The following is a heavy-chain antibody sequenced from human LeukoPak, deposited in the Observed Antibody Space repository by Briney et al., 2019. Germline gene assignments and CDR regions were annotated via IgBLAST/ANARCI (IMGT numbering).Heavy chain of an antibody. Sequence: PGGSLRLSCAASGFTFSSYSMNWVRQAPGKGLEWVSSISSSSSYIYYADSVKGRFTISRDNAKNSLYLQMNSLRAEDTAVYYCARAPPRYGSGSFHFDFWGQGTLVTVSS. CDR1: GFTFSSYS. CDR3: ARAPPRYGSGSFHFDF. D-gene: IGHD3-10*01. V-gene: IGHV3-21*01. J-gene: IGHJ4*02. CDR2: ISSSSSYI.